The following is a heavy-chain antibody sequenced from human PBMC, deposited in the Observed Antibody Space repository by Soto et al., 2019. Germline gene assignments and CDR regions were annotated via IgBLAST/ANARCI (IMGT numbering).Heavy chain of an antibody. V-gene: IGHV2-5*02. CDR1: GFSLSTSGVG. CDR3: GKKLTVTWAV. D-gene: IGHD1-7*01. J-gene: IGHJ4*02. CDR2: IYWDDCK. Sequence: QITLKESGPTLVKPTQTLTLTCTFSGFSLSTSGVGVGWIRQPPGKALEWLALIYWDDCKRYRQSLKSRLTIIKDTSKTQVVLTVTNMDPVDTATYYCGKKLTVTWAVWGQGTLVTVSS.